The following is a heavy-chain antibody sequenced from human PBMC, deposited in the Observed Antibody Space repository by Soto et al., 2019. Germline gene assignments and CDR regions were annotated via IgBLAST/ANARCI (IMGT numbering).Heavy chain of an antibody. CDR3: SRVDPGETSPFDH. J-gene: IGHJ4*02. D-gene: IGHD3-10*01. V-gene: IGHV1-46*03. Sequence: QVEVVQSGAEVKKPGASVKVSCKASGYIFTSYYLHWVRQAPGQGLEWIGWINPFDGSRMFAQSFQGRVTFTRDTSTSTVYIELSGLRSDDTAVYYCSRVDPGETSPFDHWGQGTLVTVSS. CDR2: INPFDGSR. CDR1: GYIFTSYY.